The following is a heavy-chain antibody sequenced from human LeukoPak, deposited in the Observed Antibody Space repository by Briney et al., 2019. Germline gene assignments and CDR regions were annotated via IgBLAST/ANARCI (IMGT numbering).Heavy chain of an antibody. D-gene: IGHD1-26*01. CDR1: GYTFSSYD. CDR2: MNPNSGNT. J-gene: IGHJ4*02. V-gene: IGHV1-8*01. CDR3: AREPLDGEGATIFDF. Sequence: ASVKVSCKPSGYTFSSYDINWARQATGQGLEWMGWMNPNSGNTGYAQNFQGRVTMTRNPSISTAYMELSSLRSEDTAVYYCAREPLDGEGATIFDFWGQGTLVTVSS.